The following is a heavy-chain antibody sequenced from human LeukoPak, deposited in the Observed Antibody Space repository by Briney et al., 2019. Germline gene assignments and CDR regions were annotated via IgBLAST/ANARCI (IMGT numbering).Heavy chain of an antibody. CDR3: ARLSRSGYSCDY. V-gene: IGHV1-2*02. D-gene: IGHD3-3*01. Sequence: ASVKVSCKASGYTFTGYYLHWVRQAPGKGLEWMGWINPNSGDTNYAQNFQGRVTMTRDTSINTAYMELSRLRSDDTAVYYCARLSRSGYSCDYWGQGTLVTVSS. CDR1: GYTFTGYY. CDR2: INPNSGDT. J-gene: IGHJ4*02.